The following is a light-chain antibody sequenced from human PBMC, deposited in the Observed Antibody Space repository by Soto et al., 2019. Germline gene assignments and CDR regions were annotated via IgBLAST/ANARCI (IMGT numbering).Light chain of an antibody. Sequence: DIQMTQSPSTLSASVGDRVTITCRASQSISTWLAWYQQKPGKAPKLLIYKASILESGVPSRFSGSGSGTEFTLTISSLQPDDFGTYYCQQYNSISLLTFGGGTEVEIK. CDR1: QSISTW. J-gene: IGKJ4*01. CDR3: QQYNSISLLT. V-gene: IGKV1-5*03. CDR2: KAS.